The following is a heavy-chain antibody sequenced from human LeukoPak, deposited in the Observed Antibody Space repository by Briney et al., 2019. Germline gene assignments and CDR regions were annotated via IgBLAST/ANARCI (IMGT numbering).Heavy chain of an antibody. CDR1: GYTFTSYA. CDR3: ARPDTAMPDAFDI. J-gene: IGHJ3*02. Sequence: ASVKVSCKASGYTFTSYAMHWVRQAPGQRLEWMGWINAGNGNTKYSQKFQGRVTITRDTSASTAYMELSSLRSEDTAVYYCARPDTAMPDAFDIWGQGTMVTVSS. CDR2: INAGNGNT. V-gene: IGHV1-3*01. D-gene: IGHD5-18*01.